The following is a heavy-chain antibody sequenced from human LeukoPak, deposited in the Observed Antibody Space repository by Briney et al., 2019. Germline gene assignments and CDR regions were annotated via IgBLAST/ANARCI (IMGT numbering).Heavy chain of an antibody. CDR2: INHSGST. J-gene: IGHJ3*02. CDR3: TRAPDDLLHGRAFDI. V-gene: IGHV4-34*01. D-gene: IGHD1-1*01. Sequence: PSETLSLTCAVYGGSFSGYYWSWIRQPPGKGLEWIGEINHSGSTNYNPSLKSRVTISVDTSKNQFSLHLNSVTPEDTAVYYCTRAPDDLLHGRAFDIWGQGTTVTVSS. CDR1: GGSFSGYY.